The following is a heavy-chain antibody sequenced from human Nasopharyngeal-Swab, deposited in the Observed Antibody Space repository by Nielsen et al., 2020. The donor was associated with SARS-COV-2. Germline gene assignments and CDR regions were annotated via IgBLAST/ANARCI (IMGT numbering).Heavy chain of an antibody. Sequence: SETLSLTCAVYGGSFSFYYWSWIRQPPGKGLEWIGEINHSGSTNYNPSLKSRVTISVDKSKNQFSLKLSSVTAADTAVYYCARVKLGFYTPLYFDYWGQGTLVTVSS. D-gene: IGHD2-2*02. V-gene: IGHV4-34*01. CDR1: GGSFSFYY. J-gene: IGHJ4*02. CDR2: INHSGST. CDR3: ARVKLGFYTPLYFDY.